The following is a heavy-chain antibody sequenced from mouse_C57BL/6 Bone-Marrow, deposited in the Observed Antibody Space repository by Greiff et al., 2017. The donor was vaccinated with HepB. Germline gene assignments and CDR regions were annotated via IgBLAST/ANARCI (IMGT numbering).Heavy chain of an antibody. D-gene: IGHD2-4*01. Sequence: DVKLVESGGGLVKPGGSLKLSCAASGFTFSSYTMSWVRQTPEKRLEWVATISGGGGNTYYPDSVKGRFTFSRDNAKNTLYLQMSSLRSEDTALYYCARRDDYDQYYFDYWGQGTTLTVSS. J-gene: IGHJ2*01. CDR3: ARRDDYDQYYFDY. CDR2: ISGGGGNT. CDR1: GFTFSSYT. V-gene: IGHV5-9*01.